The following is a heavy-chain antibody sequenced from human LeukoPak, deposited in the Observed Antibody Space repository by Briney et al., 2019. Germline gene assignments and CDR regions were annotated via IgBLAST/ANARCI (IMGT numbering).Heavy chain of an antibody. D-gene: IGHD6-19*01. V-gene: IGHV4-34*01. CDR2: INHSGST. CDR3: ARLTGYSSGWYTY. J-gene: IGHJ4*02. Sequence: SETLSLTCAVYGGSFSGYYWSWIRQPPGKGLEWIGEINHSGSTNYNPSLKSRVTISVDTSKNQFSLKLSSVTAADTAVYYCARLTGYSSGWYTYWGQGTLVTASS. CDR1: GGSFSGYY.